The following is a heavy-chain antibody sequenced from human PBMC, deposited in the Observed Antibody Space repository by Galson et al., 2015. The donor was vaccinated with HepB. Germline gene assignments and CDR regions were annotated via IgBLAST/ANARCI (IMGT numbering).Heavy chain of an antibody. J-gene: IGHJ6*02. D-gene: IGHD3-16*01. CDR3: ARDLLGDYYGMDV. V-gene: IGHV3-30-3*01. CDR2: ISYDGSNK. CDR1: GFTFNSYA. Sequence: SLRLSCAASGFTFNSYAMHWVRQAPGKGLEWVAVISYDGSNKYYADSVKGRFTISRDNSKNTLYLQMNSLRAEDTAVYYCARDLLGDYYGMDVWGQGTTVTVSS.